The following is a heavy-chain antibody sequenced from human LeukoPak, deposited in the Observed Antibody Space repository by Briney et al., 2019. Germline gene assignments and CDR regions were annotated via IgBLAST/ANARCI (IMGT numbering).Heavy chain of an antibody. CDR1: GFTFSGYP. J-gene: IGHJ6*02. Sequence: PGGSLRLSCAASGFTFSGYPIHWVRQAPGKGLEWVANVNRDGSETYYLDSVKGRFTISKDNAKNSLYLQMNSLRAEDTALYHCARNNGMDVWGQGTTVIVSS. CDR3: ARNNGMDV. V-gene: IGHV3-7*03. CDR2: VNRDGSET.